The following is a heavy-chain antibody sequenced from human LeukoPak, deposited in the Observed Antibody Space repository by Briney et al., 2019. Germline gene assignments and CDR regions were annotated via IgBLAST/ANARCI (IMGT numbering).Heavy chain of an antibody. J-gene: IGHJ5*02. V-gene: IGHV1-8*01. CDR3: ARGLYYDSTGYSSQRFDP. CDR2: MNPNSGNT. Sequence: ASVKVSCKASGYTFTSYDINWVRQATGQGLEWMGWMNPNSGNTGYAQQFQGRVTMTRNTPISTAYMELSSLRSDDTAVYYCARGLYYDSTGYSSQRFDPWGQGTLVTVSS. D-gene: IGHD3-22*01. CDR1: GYTFTSYD.